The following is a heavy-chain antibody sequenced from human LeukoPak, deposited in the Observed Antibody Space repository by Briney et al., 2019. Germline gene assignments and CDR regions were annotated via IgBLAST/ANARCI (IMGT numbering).Heavy chain of an antibody. J-gene: IGHJ6*04. CDR1: GASISSYY. V-gene: IGHV4-59*01. CDR2: IYYSGST. Sequence: PETLSLTCTVSGASISSYYWSWIRQPPGKGLEWIGYIYYSGSTNYNPSLKSRVTISVDTSKNQFSLKLTSVTAADTAVYYCARDDLCCSSISCHYYGMDVWGKGTTVTVSS. D-gene: IGHD2-2*01. CDR3: ARDDLCCSSISCHYYGMDV.